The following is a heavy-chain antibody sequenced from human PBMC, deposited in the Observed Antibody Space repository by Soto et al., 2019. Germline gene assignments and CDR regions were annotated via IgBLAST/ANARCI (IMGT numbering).Heavy chain of an antibody. Sequence: GGSLRLSCAASGFTFSSYAMSWVRQAPGKGLEWVSAISGSGGSTYYADSVKGRFTISRDNSKNTLYLQMNSLRAEDTAVYYCAKDRRERGSSSPENDAFDIWGQGTMVTVSS. CDR3: AKDRRERGSSSPENDAFDI. J-gene: IGHJ3*02. D-gene: IGHD6-6*01. CDR2: ISGSGGST. CDR1: GFTFSSYA. V-gene: IGHV3-23*01.